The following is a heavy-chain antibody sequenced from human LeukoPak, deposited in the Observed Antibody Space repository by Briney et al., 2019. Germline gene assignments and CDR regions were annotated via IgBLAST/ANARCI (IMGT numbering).Heavy chain of an antibody. CDR2: IYYSGST. J-gene: IGHJ6*02. CDR1: GGSISSGDYC. CDR3: ARSYYYYYGMDV. Sequence: SETLSLTCTVSGGSISSGDYCWSWIRQPPGKGLEWIGYIYYSGSTYYNPSLKSRVTISVDTSKNQFSLKLSSVTAADTAVYYCARSYYYYYGMDVWGQGTMVTVSS. V-gene: IGHV4-30-4*01.